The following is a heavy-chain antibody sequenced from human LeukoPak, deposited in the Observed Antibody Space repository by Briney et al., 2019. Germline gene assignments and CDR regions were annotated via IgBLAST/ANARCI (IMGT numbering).Heavy chain of an antibody. CDR3: ARVGYSSGWYTVGYFQH. D-gene: IGHD6-19*01. CDR1: GYTFTGYY. Sequence: ASVKVSCKASGYTFTGYYMHWVRQAPGQGLEWMGWINLNSGGTNYAQKFQGWVTMTRDTSISTAYMELSRLRSDDTAVYYCARVGYSSGWYTVGYFQHWGQGTLVTVSS. V-gene: IGHV1-2*04. CDR2: INLNSGGT. J-gene: IGHJ1*01.